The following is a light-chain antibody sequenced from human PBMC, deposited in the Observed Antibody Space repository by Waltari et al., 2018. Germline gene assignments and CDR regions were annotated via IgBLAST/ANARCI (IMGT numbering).Light chain of an antibody. V-gene: IGKV1-5*03. CDR3: QHYKNYPRT. Sequence: DIQMTLSPSTLSAAVGARVTITCRASQSISSWLAWYQQKPGNAPKLLIYEESNLQSGVPSRFSGSGSGTEFTLTISSLQPDDFATYFCQHYKNYPRTFGQGTKVEIK. J-gene: IGKJ1*01. CDR1: QSISSW. CDR2: EES.